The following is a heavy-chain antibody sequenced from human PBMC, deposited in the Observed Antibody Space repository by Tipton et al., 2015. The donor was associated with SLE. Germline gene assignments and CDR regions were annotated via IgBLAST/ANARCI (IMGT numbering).Heavy chain of an antibody. Sequence: TLSLTCTVSGGSRSGSYYWTWIRQPAGTGLEWIGRIFTIGTTSYNPSLKSRVTISLDTSKNQFSLTVNSVTAADTAVYYCARENVAADGALDVWGQGTMVTVSS. CDR3: ARENVAADGALDV. D-gene: IGHD6-13*01. CDR2: IFTIGTT. CDR1: GGSRSGSYY. J-gene: IGHJ3*01. V-gene: IGHV4-61*02.